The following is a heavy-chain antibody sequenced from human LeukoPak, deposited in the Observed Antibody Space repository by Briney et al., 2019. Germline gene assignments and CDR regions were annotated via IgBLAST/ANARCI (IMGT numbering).Heavy chain of an antibody. CDR1: GFVFSSDA. D-gene: IGHD3-10*01. J-gene: IGHJ5*02. V-gene: IGHV3-23*01. Sequence: PGGSLRLSCAASGFVFSSDAMSWVRQAPGKGVEWVSGIMGGARGTFYAGSVKGRFTISRDDSINMLYLQINSLRVEDTAVYYCAKGMGSGSFNELASWGQGTLVAVST. CDR3: AKGMGSGSFNELAS. CDR2: IMGGARGT.